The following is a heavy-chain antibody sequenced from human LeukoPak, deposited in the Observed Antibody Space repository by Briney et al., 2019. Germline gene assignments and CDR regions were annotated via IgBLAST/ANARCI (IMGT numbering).Heavy chain of an antibody. V-gene: IGHV3-30-3*01. CDR3: ARDGGSYLDY. Sequence: GGSLRLSCAASGFTFSSYAMHWVRQAPGKGLEWVAVISYDGSNKYYADSVKGRFTISRDNSKNTLYLQMNSLRAEDTAVYYCARDGGSYLDYWGQGTLVTVSS. J-gene: IGHJ4*02. D-gene: IGHD1-26*01. CDR1: GFTFSSYA. CDR2: ISYDGSNK.